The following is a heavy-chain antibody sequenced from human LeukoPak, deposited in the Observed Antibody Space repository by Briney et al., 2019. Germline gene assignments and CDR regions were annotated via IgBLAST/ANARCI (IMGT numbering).Heavy chain of an antibody. Sequence: SETLSLTCAVSGGSVSSGSYYWSWIRQPPGKGLEWIGYIFYSGSTNYNPSLKSRVTISVDTSKNQFSLKLSSVTAADTAVYYCARAEGITMIVDPNRPSPFDYWGQGTLVTVSS. J-gene: IGHJ4*02. D-gene: IGHD3-22*01. CDR2: IFYSGST. V-gene: IGHV4-61*01. CDR3: ARAEGITMIVDPNRPSPFDY. CDR1: GGSVSSGSYY.